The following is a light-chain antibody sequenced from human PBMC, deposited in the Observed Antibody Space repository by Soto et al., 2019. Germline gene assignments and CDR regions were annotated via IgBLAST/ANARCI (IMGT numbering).Light chain of an antibody. CDR3: QQYDTSPFT. J-gene: IGKJ3*01. CDR2: GAS. CDR1: QSVISSY. V-gene: IGKV3-20*01. Sequence: EIVLTQSPGTLFLSPGESATLSGRASQSVISSYIAWYQQRPGQAPRLLIYGASARATGIPDRFSGGGSGTDFTLTISRLEPEDFAVYYCQQYDTSPFTFGPGTKVHI.